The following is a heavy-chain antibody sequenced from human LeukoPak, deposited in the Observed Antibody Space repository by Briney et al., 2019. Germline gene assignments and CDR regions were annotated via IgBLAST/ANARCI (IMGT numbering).Heavy chain of an antibody. J-gene: IGHJ6*03. CDR1: GFTFTSYS. Sequence: GGSLRLSCAASGFTFTSYSMNWVRQAPGKGLEWVSSITSSSSYIYYADSVKGRFTISRDNAKNSLYLQMNSLRAEDTAVYYCARVIAFFSNSYYYYYMDVWGKGTTVTVSS. CDR2: ITSSSSYI. D-gene: IGHD3-3*02. CDR3: ARVIAFFSNSYYYYYMDV. V-gene: IGHV3-21*01.